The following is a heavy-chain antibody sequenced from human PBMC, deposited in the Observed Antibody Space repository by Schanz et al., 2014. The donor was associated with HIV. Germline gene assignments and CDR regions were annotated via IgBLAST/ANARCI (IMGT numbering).Heavy chain of an antibody. CDR2: ISSSSSYT. CDR3: ARVSRPYSSGWYNVDY. CDR1: GFTSSDYT. V-gene: IGHV3-21*01. J-gene: IGHJ4*02. D-gene: IGHD6-19*01. Sequence: EVQLMESGGGLVKPGGSLRLSCAAGGFTSSDYTMNWVRQAPGKGLEWVSSISSSSSYTYYADSVKGRFTISRDNAKNSLYLQMSSLRAEDTGVYFCARVSRPYSSGWYNVDYWGQGTLVTVSS.